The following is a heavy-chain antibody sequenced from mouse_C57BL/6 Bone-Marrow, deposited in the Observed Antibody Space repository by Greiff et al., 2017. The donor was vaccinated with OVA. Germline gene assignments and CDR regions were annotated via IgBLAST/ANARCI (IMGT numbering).Heavy chain of an antibody. CDR2: IYPRSGNT. Sequence: VQLQQSGAELARPGASVKLSCKASGYTFTSYGISWVKQRTGQGLEWIGEIYPRSGNTYYNEKFKGKATLTADKSYSTAYMELRSLTSEDSAVYFCAITTVWYFDVWGTGTTVTVSS. CDR3: AITTVWYFDV. J-gene: IGHJ1*03. V-gene: IGHV1-81*01. CDR1: GYTFTSYG. D-gene: IGHD1-1*01.